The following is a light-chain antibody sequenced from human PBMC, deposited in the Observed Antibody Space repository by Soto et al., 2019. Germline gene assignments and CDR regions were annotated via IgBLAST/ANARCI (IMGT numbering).Light chain of an antibody. V-gene: IGLV2-11*01. Sequence: QSVLTQPRSVSGSPGQSVTISCTGTSSDIDTYNYVSWYQQHPGKAPKFMIYDVTKRPSGVPDRFSGSKSGNTASLTISGLQAEDEADYYCCSYAGSYTFVFGIGTQLTVL. CDR3: CSYAGSYTFV. CDR2: DVT. J-gene: IGLJ7*01. CDR1: SSDIDTYNY.